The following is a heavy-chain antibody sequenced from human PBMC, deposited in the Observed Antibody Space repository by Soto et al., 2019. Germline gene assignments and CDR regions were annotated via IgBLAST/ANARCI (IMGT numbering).Heavy chain of an antibody. CDR3: ARVTCSGGSCYFGGWFDP. D-gene: IGHD2-15*01. CDR2: IIPIFGKA. J-gene: IGHJ5*02. V-gene: IGHV1-69*12. CDR1: GGTFISYA. Sequence: QVQLVQSGAEVKKPGSSVKVSCKASGGTFISYAISWVRQAPGQGLEWMGGIIPIFGKANYAQKFQGRVTITADEYTRTAYMELSRLRSEDTAVYYCARVTCSGGSCYFGGWFDPWGQGTLVTVSS.